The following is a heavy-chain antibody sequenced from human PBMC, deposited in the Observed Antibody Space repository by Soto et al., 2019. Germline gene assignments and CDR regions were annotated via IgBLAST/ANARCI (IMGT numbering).Heavy chain of an antibody. CDR3: AKDQRIVVVVADLDY. Sequence: QVQLVESGGGVVQPGRSLRLSCAASGFTFSSYGMHWARQAPGKGLEWVAVISYDGSNKYYADSVKGRFTISRDNSKKTLYLQMNSLRAEDTAVYSCAKDQRIVVVVADLDYWGQGTLVTVSS. V-gene: IGHV3-30*18. D-gene: IGHD2-15*01. CDR1: GFTFSSYG. CDR2: ISYDGSNK. J-gene: IGHJ4*02.